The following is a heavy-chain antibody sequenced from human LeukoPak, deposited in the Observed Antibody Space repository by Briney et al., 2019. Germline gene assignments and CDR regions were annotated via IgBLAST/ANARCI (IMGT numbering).Heavy chain of an antibody. CDR2: IYYSGST. Sequence: PSETLSLTCIVSGGSISSYYWSWIRQPPGKGREWIGYIYYSGSTNYNPSLNSRVTISVDTSKNQFSLKLSSVSAADTAVYYCARARGQQPGEFDYWGKGTLVTVSS. V-gene: IGHV4-59*01. CDR1: GGSISSYY. D-gene: IGHD6-13*01. J-gene: IGHJ4*02. CDR3: ARARGQQPGEFDY.